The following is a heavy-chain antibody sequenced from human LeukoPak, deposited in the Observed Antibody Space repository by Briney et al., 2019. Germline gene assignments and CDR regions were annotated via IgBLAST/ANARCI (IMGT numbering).Heavy chain of an antibody. V-gene: IGHV1-69*04. J-gene: IGHJ5*02. Sequence: GASVKVSCKASGGTFSSYAFSWVRQAPGQGLEWMGRIIPILGIANYAQKFQGRVTITADKSTSTAYMELSSLRSEDTAVYYCASHAAAGTFWFDPWGQGTLVTVSS. CDR2: IIPILGIA. CDR3: ASHAAAGTFWFDP. CDR1: GGTFSSYA. D-gene: IGHD6-13*01.